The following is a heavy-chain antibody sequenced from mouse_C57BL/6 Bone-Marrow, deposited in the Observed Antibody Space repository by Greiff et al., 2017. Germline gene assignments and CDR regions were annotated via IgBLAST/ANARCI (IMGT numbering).Heavy chain of an antibody. CDR3: ARQSGSGPLAVDY. Sequence: EVNLVESGGDLVKPGGSLKLSCAASGFTFSSYGMSWVRQTPDKRLEWVATISSGGSYTYYPDSVEGRFTITRDNAKNTLYLQMSSRKSEDTAMYYWARQSGSGPLAVDYWGQGTSVTVSA. CDR1: GFTFSSYG. D-gene: IGHD3-1*01. CDR2: ISSGGSYT. J-gene: IGHJ4*01. V-gene: IGHV5-6*01.